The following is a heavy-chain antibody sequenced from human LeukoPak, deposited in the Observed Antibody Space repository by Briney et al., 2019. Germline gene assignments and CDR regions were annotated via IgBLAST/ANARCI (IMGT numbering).Heavy chain of an antibody. D-gene: IGHD6-19*01. CDR3: AKEWYSSPHDAFDI. J-gene: IGHJ3*02. Sequence: PGRSLRLSCAASGFTFSSYGMHWVRQAPGKGLECVAVISYDGSNKYYADSVKGRFTISRDNSKNTLYLQMNSLRAEDTAVYYCAKEWYSSPHDAFDIWGQGTMVTVS. V-gene: IGHV3-30*18. CDR2: ISYDGSNK. CDR1: GFTFSSYG.